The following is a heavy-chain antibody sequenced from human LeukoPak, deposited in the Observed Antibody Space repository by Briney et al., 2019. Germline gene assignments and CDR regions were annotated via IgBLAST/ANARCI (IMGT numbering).Heavy chain of an antibody. CDR2: ISSSSSTI. V-gene: IGHV3-48*01. J-gene: IGHJ5*02. CDR3: TYGSGSYANH. Sequence: PGGSLRLSCAASGFTFSSYSMNWVRQAPGKGLEWVSSISSSSSTIYYADSVKGRFTISRDNAKNSLYLQMNSLRAEDTAVYYCTYGSGSYANHWGQGTLVTVSS. D-gene: IGHD3-10*01. CDR1: GFTFSSYS.